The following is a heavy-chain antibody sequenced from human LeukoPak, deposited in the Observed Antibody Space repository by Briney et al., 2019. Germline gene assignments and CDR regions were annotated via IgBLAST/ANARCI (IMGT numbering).Heavy chain of an antibody. D-gene: IGHD2-2*01. CDR3: ASRGSRLRKPRDAFDI. CDR1: GFTFSSYS. CDR2: ISSSSSYI. V-gene: IGHV3-21*01. J-gene: IGHJ3*02. Sequence: PGGSLRLSCAASGFTFSSYSMNWVRQAPGKGLEWVSSISSSSSYIYYADSVKGRFTISRDNAKNSLYLQMNSLRAEDTAVYYCASRGSRLRKPRDAFDIWGQGTMVTVSS.